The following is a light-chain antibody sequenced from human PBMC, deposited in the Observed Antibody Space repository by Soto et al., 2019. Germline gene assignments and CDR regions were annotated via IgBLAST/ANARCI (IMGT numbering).Light chain of an antibody. CDR1: QSVSDSS. CDR3: QLYGDSPMYT. V-gene: IGKV3-20*01. Sequence: DIVLTQSPGTLSLSPGERATLSCRAIQSVSDSSLAWYHQKPVQAPRLLIYGASRRATGIPDTFSGSGSGTDFTLTISRLEPEDFAVYYCQLYGDSPMYTFGQGTKLEIK. J-gene: IGKJ2*01. CDR2: GAS.